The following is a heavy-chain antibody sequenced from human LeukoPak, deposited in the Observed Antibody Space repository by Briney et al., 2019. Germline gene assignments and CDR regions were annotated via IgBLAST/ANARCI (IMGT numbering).Heavy chain of an antibody. CDR2: ISSSSSYI. Sequence: GGSLRLSCAASGFIFSSYAMSWVRQAPGKGLEWVSSISSSSSYIYYADSVKGRYTISRDNAKNSLYLQMNSLRAEDTAVYYCARDDGMATNSFDYWGQGTLVTVSS. V-gene: IGHV3-21*01. J-gene: IGHJ4*02. CDR1: GFIFSSYA. D-gene: IGHD5-24*01. CDR3: ARDDGMATNSFDY.